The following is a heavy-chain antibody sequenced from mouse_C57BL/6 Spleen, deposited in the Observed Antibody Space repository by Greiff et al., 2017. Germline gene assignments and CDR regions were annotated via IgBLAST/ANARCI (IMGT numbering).Heavy chain of an antibody. Sequence: QVQLQQPGAELVMPGASVKLSCKASGYTFTSYWMHWVKQRPGQGLEWIGEIDPSDSYTNYNQKFKGKSTLTVDKSSSTAYMQLSSLTSEDSAVYYCAPYYSKEGLADWGQGTLVTVSA. CDR2: IDPSDSYT. CDR1: GYTFTSYW. V-gene: IGHV1-69*01. J-gene: IGHJ3*01. D-gene: IGHD2-5*01. CDR3: APYYSKEGLAD.